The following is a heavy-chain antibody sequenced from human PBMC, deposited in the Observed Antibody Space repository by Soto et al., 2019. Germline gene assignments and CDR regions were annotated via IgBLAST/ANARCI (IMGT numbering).Heavy chain of an antibody. J-gene: IGHJ6*03. V-gene: IGHV3-7*01. Sequence: EVQLVESGGGLVQPGGSLRLSCAASGFTFSSYWMSWVRQAPGKGLEWVANIKEDGSEKFYVDSVKGRFTSSRDNAKNSLYLQMNSLRAEDTAVYYCARDRNVRGLISRYYMDVWGKGTTVTVSS. CDR1: GFTFSSYW. CDR2: IKEDGSEK. D-gene: IGHD3-10*01. CDR3: ARDRNVRGLISRYYMDV.